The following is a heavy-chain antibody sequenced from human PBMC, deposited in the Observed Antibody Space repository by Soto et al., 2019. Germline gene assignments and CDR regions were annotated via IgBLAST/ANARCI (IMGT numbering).Heavy chain of an antibody. D-gene: IGHD1-26*01. Sequence: PGGSLRLSCAASGFTVSSNYMSWVRQAPGKGLEWVSVIYSGGSTYYADSVKGRFTISRHNSKNTLYLQMNSLRAEDTAVYYCATESVMLGSYSWYYYYGMDVWGQGTTVTVSS. J-gene: IGHJ6*02. CDR2: IYSGGST. CDR1: GFTVSSNY. V-gene: IGHV3-53*04. CDR3: ATESVMLGSYSWYYYYGMDV.